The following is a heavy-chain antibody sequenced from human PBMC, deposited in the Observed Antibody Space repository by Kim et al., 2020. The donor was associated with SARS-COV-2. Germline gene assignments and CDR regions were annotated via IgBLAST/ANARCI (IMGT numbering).Heavy chain of an antibody. Sequence: GGSLRLSCAASGFTFSSYGMHWVRQAPGKGLEWVAVIWYDGSNKYYADSVKGRFTISRDNSKNTLYLQMNSLRAEDTAVYYCARADESGWPTWGFDYWGQGTLVTVSS. V-gene: IGHV3-33*01. D-gene: IGHD6-19*01. CDR3: ARADESGWPTWGFDY. CDR2: IWYDGSNK. J-gene: IGHJ4*02. CDR1: GFTFSSYG.